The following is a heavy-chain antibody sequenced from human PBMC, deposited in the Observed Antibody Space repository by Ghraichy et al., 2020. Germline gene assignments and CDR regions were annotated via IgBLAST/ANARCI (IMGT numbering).Heavy chain of an antibody. CDR1: GFTFSSYW. D-gene: IGHD3-10*01. J-gene: IGHJ4*02. V-gene: IGHV3-7*03. CDR3: ARNIKWFGESTSYFDY. CDR2: IKQDGSEK. Sequence: GESLNISCAASGFTFSSYWMNWVRQAPGKGLEWVANIKQDGSEKYYVDSVKGRFTISRDNAKNSLYLQMNSLRAENTAVYYCARNIKWFGESTSYFDYWGQGTLVTVSS.